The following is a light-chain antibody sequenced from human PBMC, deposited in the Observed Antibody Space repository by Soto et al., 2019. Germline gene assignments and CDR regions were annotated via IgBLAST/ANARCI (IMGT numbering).Light chain of an antibody. J-gene: IGKJ4*01. CDR3: QQYSGTLVT. Sequence: DIVMTQSPDSLAVSLGERDTINCKSSQSVLYSFNNKNSLAWYQQKPGQPPKLLISWASTRESGVPDRFSGSGSGTDFTLTISSLQAEDVAVYYCQQYSGTLVTFGGGTKVEI. V-gene: IGKV4-1*01. CDR2: WAS. CDR1: QSVLYSFNNKNS.